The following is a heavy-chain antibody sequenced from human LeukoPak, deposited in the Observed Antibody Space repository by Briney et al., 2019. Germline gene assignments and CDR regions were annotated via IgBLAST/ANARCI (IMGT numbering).Heavy chain of an antibody. D-gene: IGHD3-10*01. CDR1: GCSLNTRGKG. V-gene: IGHV2-5*01. CDR2: FYWNDDN. CDR3: AHRGDMSLGRGVSPMSGCFDP. Sequence: ESTPTLVKRTQTLTLSSTFSGCSLNTRGKGVGWIRHPPGSALEWLAVFYWNDDNRYSHVLKSRITITKDTSRNPVAVKMTNMDPVDTATYVCAHRGDMSLGRGVSPMSGCFDPWGQGTLVTVSS. J-gene: IGHJ5*02.